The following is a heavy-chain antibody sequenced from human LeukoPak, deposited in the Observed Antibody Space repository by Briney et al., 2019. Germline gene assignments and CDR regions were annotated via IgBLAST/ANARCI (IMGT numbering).Heavy chain of an antibody. CDR1: GGTFSSYA. CDR3: ARDGPYSSSSRVVGPRTSGGGGFDY. J-gene: IGHJ4*02. Sequence: SVKVSCKASGGTFSSYAISWVRQAPEQGLEWMGVIIPIFGTTKYAQKFQGRVTITTDASTSTSYMELSSLRSEDTAVYYCARDGPYSSSSRVVGPRTSGGGGFDYWGQGTLITVSS. CDR2: IIPIFGTT. V-gene: IGHV1-69*05. D-gene: IGHD6-6*01.